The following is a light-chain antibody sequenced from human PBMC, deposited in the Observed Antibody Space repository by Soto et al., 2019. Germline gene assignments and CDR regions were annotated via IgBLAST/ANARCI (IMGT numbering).Light chain of an antibody. J-gene: IGKJ5*01. Sequence: EIVLTQSPGTLSLSPGERATLSCRASQTVSSSFLAWYQQKAGQAPRLLIYGASSRATGIPDRFSGSGSGTDFTLTISSLEPEDFAVYYCQQYGSSPITFGQGTRLDIK. CDR2: GAS. CDR3: QQYGSSPIT. CDR1: QTVSSSF. V-gene: IGKV3-20*01.